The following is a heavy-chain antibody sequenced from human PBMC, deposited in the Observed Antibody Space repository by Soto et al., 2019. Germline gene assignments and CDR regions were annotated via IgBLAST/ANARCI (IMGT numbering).Heavy chain of an antibody. CDR3: ARAWTATAGWANWFDR. Sequence: QVQLQESGPGLVEPSQTLSLTCTVSGGSISGEGYYWSWIRQYSGRGLEWIGYVHSSGSTYYNPSLKSRVIISVDTSKTQCFLNLRFVTAADTAVYYCARAWTATAGWANWFDRWGQGTLVTVSS. CDR2: VHSSGST. V-gene: IGHV4-31*03. J-gene: IGHJ5*02. D-gene: IGHD6-13*01. CDR1: GGSISGEGYY.